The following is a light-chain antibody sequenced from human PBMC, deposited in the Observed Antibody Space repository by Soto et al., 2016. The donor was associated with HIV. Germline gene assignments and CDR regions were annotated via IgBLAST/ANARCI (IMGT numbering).Light chain of an antibody. J-gene: IGLJ3*02. Sequence: SYELTQPPSVSVAPGKTARINCGGNNIGRKSVHWYQQRPGQAPVLVMYDDSDRPSGIPERFSGSNSGNTATLTISRAEAGDEADYYXQVFETSDLPNWVFGGGTKLTIL. CDR3: QVFETSDLPNWV. CDR2: DDS. CDR1: NIGRKS. V-gene: IGLV3-21*01.